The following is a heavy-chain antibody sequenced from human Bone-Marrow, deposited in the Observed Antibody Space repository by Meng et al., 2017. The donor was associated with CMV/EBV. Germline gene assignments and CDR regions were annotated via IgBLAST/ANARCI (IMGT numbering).Heavy chain of an antibody. Sequence: GGSLRLSCAVSGFTFSSYSMNWVRQAPGKGLEWVSYISSSSSTIYYADSVKGRFTISRDNAKNSLYLQMNSLRAEDTAVYYCAREVDDFWSGYYPLDPWGQGTLVTVSS. CDR2: ISSSSSTI. V-gene: IGHV3-48*04. CDR1: GFTFSSYS. J-gene: IGHJ5*02. CDR3: AREVDDFWSGYYPLDP. D-gene: IGHD3-3*01.